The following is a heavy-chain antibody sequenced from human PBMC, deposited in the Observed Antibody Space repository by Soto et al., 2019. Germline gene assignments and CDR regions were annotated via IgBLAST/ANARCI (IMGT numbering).Heavy chain of an antibody. V-gene: IGHV4-39*01. D-gene: IGHD6-19*01. J-gene: IGHJ4*02. CDR1: GGSISSSSYY. CDR2: IYYSGST. CDR3: VSPNDSSGWYFDY. Sequence: SETLSLTCTVSGGSISSSSYYWGWIRQPPGKGLEWIGSIYYSGSTYYNPSLKSRVTISVDTSKNQFSLKLSSVTAADTAVYYCVSPNDSSGWYFDYWGQGTLVTVSS.